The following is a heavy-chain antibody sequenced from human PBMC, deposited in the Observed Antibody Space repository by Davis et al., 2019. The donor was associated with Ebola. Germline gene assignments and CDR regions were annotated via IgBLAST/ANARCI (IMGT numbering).Heavy chain of an antibody. D-gene: IGHD1-26*01. CDR2: IRSKANSYAT. CDR3: ARTPWELMSGGYFDY. CDR1: GFTFSGSA. Sequence: GESLKISCAASGFTFSGSAMHWVRQASGKGLEWVGRIRSKANSYATAYAASVKGRFTISRDDSKNTAYLQMNSLRAEDTAVYYCARTPWELMSGGYFDYWGQGTLVTVSS. V-gene: IGHV3-73*01. J-gene: IGHJ4*02.